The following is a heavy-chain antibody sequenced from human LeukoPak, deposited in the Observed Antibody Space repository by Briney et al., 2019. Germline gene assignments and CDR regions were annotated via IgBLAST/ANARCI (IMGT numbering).Heavy chain of an antibody. CDR3: AKDSGRSGSYYSDAFDI. Sequence: GGSLRLSCAASGYTFSKYWMHWVRQAPGKGLVWVSRINPEETTTTYADSVKGRFTISRDNTKNSLYLQMNSLRAEDTALYYCAKDSGRSGSYYSDAFDIWGQGTMVTVSS. J-gene: IGHJ3*02. CDR2: INPEETTT. V-gene: IGHV3-74*03. CDR1: GYTFSKYW. D-gene: IGHD3-10*01.